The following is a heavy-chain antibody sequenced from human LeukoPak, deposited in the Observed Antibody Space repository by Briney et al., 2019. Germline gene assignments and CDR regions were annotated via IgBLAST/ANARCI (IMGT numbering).Heavy chain of an antibody. CDR1: GYTFNGNY. D-gene: IGHD6-13*01. CDR3: ARANYIAAAGDIVDY. V-gene: IGHV1-2*02. Sequence: ASVKVSCKASGYTFNGNYMHWVRQAPGQGLEWMGWINPNSGGTNYAQKFQGRVTMTRDTSISTAYMELSRLRSDDTAVYYCARANYIAAAGDIVDYWGQGTLVTVSS. CDR2: INPNSGGT. J-gene: IGHJ4*02.